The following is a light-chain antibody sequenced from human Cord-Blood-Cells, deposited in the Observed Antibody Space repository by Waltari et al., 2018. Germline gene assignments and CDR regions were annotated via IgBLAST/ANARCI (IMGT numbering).Light chain of an antibody. Sequence: QSALTQPASVSGSPGQSITISCTGTSSDVGGYNYVSWYQQHPGKAPKLMIYEVSNRPSGCSNRFSGSKSGNTASLTISGLQAEDEADYYCSSYTSSSTLWVFGTGTKVTVL. J-gene: IGLJ1*01. CDR1: SSDVGGYNY. CDR3: SSYTSSSTLWV. V-gene: IGLV2-14*01. CDR2: EVS.